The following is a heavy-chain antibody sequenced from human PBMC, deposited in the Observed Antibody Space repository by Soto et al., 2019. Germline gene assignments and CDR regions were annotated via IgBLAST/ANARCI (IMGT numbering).Heavy chain of an antibody. J-gene: IGHJ4*02. CDR1: GFTFSNFA. CDR2: LTGSSGVT. CDR3: AKGGATYGLLTHDY. D-gene: IGHD3-9*01. V-gene: IGHV3-23*01. Sequence: AGGSLRLSCVVSGFTFSNFAMSWVRQAPGKGLEWVSTLTGSSGVTYYADSVKGRFAISRDNSRNTLSLQMNSLTAEDTAVYYCAKGGATYGLLTHDYWGQGTRVTV.